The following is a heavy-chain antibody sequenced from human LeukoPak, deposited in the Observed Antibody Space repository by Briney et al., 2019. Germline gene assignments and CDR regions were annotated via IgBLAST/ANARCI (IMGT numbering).Heavy chain of an antibody. J-gene: IGHJ6*03. CDR2: IIPIFGIP. D-gene: IGHD3-10*01. V-gene: IGHV1-69*01. Sequence: SVKVSCKASGGTFSSYAISWVRQAPGQGLEWMGGIIPIFGIPNVAQKFQGRVTITSDESTSTIYMEVNSLRSEDTAVYYCARTYYYGSGTYWYSYYYMDVWGGGTTVTVS. CDR3: ARTYYYGSGTYWYSYYYMDV. CDR1: GGTFSSYA.